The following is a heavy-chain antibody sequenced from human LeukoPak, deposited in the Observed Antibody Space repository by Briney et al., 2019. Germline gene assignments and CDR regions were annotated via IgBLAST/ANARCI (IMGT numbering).Heavy chain of an antibody. Sequence: GGSLRLSCAASGFTFSSSWMHWVRQAPGKGLVWVSRIISDGSNTTYADSVKGRFTSSRDNAKNTLYLQMSSLRAEDTAVYYCVRNSYDSSGYYDYWGQGTLVTVSS. CDR3: VRNSYDSSGYYDY. CDR1: GFTFSSSW. V-gene: IGHV3-74*01. CDR2: IISDGSNT. D-gene: IGHD3-22*01. J-gene: IGHJ4*02.